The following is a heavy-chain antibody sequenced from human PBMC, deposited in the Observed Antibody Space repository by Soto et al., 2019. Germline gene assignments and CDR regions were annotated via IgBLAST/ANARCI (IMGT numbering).Heavy chain of an antibody. CDR2: LYYSGNT. J-gene: IGHJ5*02. Sequence: QLQLQESGPGLVKPSETLSLTCTVSGGSISSFNYFWGWIRQPPGKGLAWIGSLYYSGNTYYNPSLQRRVTISVDTSKKQCTLTLRSVTAADTAVYYCARGGGSTFNWFDPWGQGTLVTVSP. CDR1: GGSISSFNYF. V-gene: IGHV4-39*01. CDR3: ARGGGSTFNWFDP. D-gene: IGHD2-15*01.